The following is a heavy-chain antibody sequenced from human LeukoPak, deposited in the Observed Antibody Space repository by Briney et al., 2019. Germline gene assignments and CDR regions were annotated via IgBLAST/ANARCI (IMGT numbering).Heavy chain of an antibody. Sequence: SETLSLTCAVYGGSFSGYYWSWIRQPPGKGLEWIGEINHGGSTNYNPSLKSRVTISVDTSKNQFSLKLSSVTAADTAVYYCAKTYYDILTGYRPFDYWGQGTLVTVSS. J-gene: IGHJ4*02. V-gene: IGHV4-34*09. CDR3: AKTYYDILTGYRPFDY. CDR1: GGSFSGYY. D-gene: IGHD3-9*01. CDR2: INHGGST.